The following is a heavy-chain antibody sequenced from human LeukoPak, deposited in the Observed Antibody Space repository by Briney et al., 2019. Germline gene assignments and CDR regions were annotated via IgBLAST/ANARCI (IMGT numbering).Heavy chain of an antibody. CDR2: IYYSGST. Sequence: PSETLSLTCAVSGGSISSSSYYWGWIRQPPGKGLEWIGSIYYSGSTYYNPSLKSRVTISVDTSKNQFSLKLSSVTAADTAVYYCARHPRVQLWIDYWGQGTLVTVSS. D-gene: IGHD5-18*01. J-gene: IGHJ4*02. CDR1: GGSISSSSYY. V-gene: IGHV4-39*01. CDR3: ARHPRVQLWIDY.